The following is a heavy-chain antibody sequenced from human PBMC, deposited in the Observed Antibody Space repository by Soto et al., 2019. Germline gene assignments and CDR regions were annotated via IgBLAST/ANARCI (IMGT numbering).Heavy chain of an antibody. J-gene: IGHJ6*03. CDR2: VYYSGNT. D-gene: IGHD6-13*01. Sequence: ATPSETLSLTCTVFGGSISPYYWSWIRQSPGRGLEWIGYVYYSGNTNYNPSLESRVTISVDTSRNQFSLKLTSVAAADTAVYYCARKGAAASYAHYYMDVWGTGTTVTVSS. V-gene: IGHV4-59*01. CDR3: ARKGAAASYAHYYMDV. CDR1: GGSISPYY.